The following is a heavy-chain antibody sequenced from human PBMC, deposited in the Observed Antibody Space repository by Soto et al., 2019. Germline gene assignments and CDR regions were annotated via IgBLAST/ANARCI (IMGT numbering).Heavy chain of an antibody. Sequence: WGSLSLSCISSGFTFMTYTMNWVRQAPGKGLEWVSGIRGFSPYTYYADSVKGRFTISRDNSKNTLYLQMNSLRAEDTAVYYCATISGSGYYYIDYWGQGTLVTVSS. CDR3: ATISGSGYYYIDY. D-gene: IGHD3-22*01. V-gene: IGHV3-23*01. CDR2: IRGFSPYT. CDR1: GFTFMTYT. J-gene: IGHJ4*02.